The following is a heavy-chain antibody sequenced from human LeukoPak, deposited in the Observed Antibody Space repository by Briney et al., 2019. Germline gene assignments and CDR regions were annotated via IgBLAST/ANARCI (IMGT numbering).Heavy chain of an antibody. J-gene: IGHJ4*02. Sequence: ASVKVSCKASGYTFSSSGISWVRQAPGQGLEWMGWISPYNDDTRYEQTLQGRVTMTTDTSTSTVYMELRSLRSDDTAVYYCARSGSGYNPLDFWGQGTRVTVSS. CDR3: ARSGSGYNPLDF. CDR2: ISPYNDDT. CDR1: GYTFSSSG. D-gene: IGHD5-12*01. V-gene: IGHV1-18*01.